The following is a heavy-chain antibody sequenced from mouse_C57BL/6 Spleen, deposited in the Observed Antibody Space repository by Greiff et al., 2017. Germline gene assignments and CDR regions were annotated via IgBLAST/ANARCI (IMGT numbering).Heavy chain of an antibody. CDR1: GFTFSNYW. CDR2: IRLKSDNYAT. V-gene: IGHV6-3*01. J-gene: IGHJ3*01. D-gene: IGHD2-4*01. Sequence: EVHLVESGGGLVQPGGSMKLSCVASGFTFSNYWMNWVRQSPEKGLEWVAQIRLKSDNYATHYAESVKGRFTISRDDSKSSVYLQMNNLRAEDTGIYYCTRDYDEAWFAYWGQGTLVTVSA. CDR3: TRDYDEAWFAY.